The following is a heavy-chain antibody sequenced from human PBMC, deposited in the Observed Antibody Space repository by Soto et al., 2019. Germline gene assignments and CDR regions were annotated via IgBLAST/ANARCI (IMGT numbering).Heavy chain of an antibody. CDR1: GFTFSSYA. CDR2: ISGSGGST. J-gene: IGHJ4*02. D-gene: IGHD4-17*01. CDR3: AKDSMTTVTTRYYFDY. Sequence: GGSLRLSCAASGFTFSSYAMSWVRQAPGKGLEWVSAISGSGGSTYYADSVKGRFTISRDNSKNTLYLQMNSLRAEDTAVYYCAKDSMTTVTTRYYFDYWGQGTPVTVSS. V-gene: IGHV3-23*01.